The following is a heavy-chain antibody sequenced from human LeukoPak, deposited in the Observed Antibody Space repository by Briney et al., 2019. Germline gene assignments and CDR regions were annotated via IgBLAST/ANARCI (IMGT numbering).Heavy chain of an antibody. CDR2: ISSSSSNI. D-gene: IGHD6-19*01. CDR3: ARDLFGSGWSYYFDY. J-gene: IGHJ4*02. Sequence: GGSLRLSCAASGFTFSSYWMNWVRQAPGKGLEWVAYISSSSSNIYYADSVKGRFTISRDNAKNSLYLQMNSLRDKDTAVYYCARDLFGSGWSYYFDYWGQGTLVTVSS. V-gene: IGHV3-48*02. CDR1: GFTFSSYW.